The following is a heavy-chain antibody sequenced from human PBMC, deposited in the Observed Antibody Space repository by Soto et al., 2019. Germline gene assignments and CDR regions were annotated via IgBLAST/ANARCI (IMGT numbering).Heavy chain of an antibody. J-gene: IGHJ4*02. D-gene: IGHD3-22*01. CDR3: ARDSGSSGYAHFDD. CDR2: IYYSGST. V-gene: IGHV4-59*01. Sequence: QVQLQESGPGLVKPSETLSLTCTVSGGSISSYYWSWIRQPPGKGLEWIGYIYYSGSTNYNPSLKSRVTISVDTSKNQFSLKLSSVTAADTAVYYCARDSGSSGYAHFDDWGQGTLVTVSS. CDR1: GGSISSYY.